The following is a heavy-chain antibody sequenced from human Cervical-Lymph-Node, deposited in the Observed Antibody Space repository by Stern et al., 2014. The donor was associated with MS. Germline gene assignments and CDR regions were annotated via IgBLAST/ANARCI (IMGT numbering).Heavy chain of an antibody. D-gene: IGHD4/OR15-4a*01. CDR2: VSGHNGIT. J-gene: IGHJ4*02. Sequence: VQLVESGGEVKKPGASVKVSCKTSGYTFINYGITWVRQAPGPGPEGMGWVSGHNGITNDARKFQDRVTITRDTSTSTAYMELRSLTPDDTAVYYCARDRANYGVFDYWGQGSLVTVSA. V-gene: IGHV1-18*01. CDR3: ARDRANYGVFDY. CDR1: GYTFINYG.